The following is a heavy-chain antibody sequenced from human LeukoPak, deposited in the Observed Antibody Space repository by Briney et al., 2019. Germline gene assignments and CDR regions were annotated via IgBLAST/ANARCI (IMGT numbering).Heavy chain of an antibody. J-gene: IGHJ4*02. CDR2: IRSKAYGGTT. Sequence: GGSLRLSCTASGFTFGDSAISWVRQAPGKGLEWVGFIRSKAYGGTTEYAAYVKGKFTISRDDSKSIAYLQMNSLKTEDTAVYYCSRYGGNSFSYWGQGTLVTVSS. V-gene: IGHV3-49*04. CDR1: GFTFGDSA. CDR3: SRYGGNSFSY. D-gene: IGHD4-23*01.